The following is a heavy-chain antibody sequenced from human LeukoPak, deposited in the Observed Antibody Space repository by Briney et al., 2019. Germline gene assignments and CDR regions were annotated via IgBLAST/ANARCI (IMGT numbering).Heavy chain of an antibody. CDR2: IYYSGST. Sequence: SETLSLTCTVSGGSISSYYWSWIRQPPGKGLEWIGYIYYSGSTNYNPSLKSRVTISVDTSKNQFSLKLSSVTAADTAVCYCASLHARGSGRYIDYWGQGTLVTVSS. CDR1: GGSISSYY. J-gene: IGHJ4*02. CDR3: ASLHARGSGRYIDY. D-gene: IGHD3-10*01. V-gene: IGHV4-59*08.